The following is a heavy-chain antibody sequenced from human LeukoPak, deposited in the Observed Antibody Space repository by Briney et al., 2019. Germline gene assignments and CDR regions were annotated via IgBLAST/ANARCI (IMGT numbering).Heavy chain of an antibody. CDR1: GYTFTSYG. CDR3: ARHSSGYYPRAYYYGMDV. CDR2: ISAYNGNT. J-gene: IGHJ6*02. Sequence: ASVKVSCKASGYTFTSYGISWVRQAPGQGLEWMGWISAYNGNTNYAQKLQGRVTMTTDTSTSTAYMELRSLRSDDTAVYYCARHSSGYYPRAYYYGMDVWGQGTTVTVSS. V-gene: IGHV1-18*01. D-gene: IGHD3-22*01.